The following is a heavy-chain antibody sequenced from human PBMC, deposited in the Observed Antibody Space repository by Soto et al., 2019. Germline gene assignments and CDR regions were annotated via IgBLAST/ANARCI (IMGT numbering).Heavy chain of an antibody. Sequence: GGSLRLSCAASGFSVSSNYMSWVRQAPGKGLEWVSVIYSGGSTYYADSVKGRFTISRHNSKNTLYLLMNSLRAEDTAVYYCARDFRPPYGVRYFDYWGQGPLVTVSS. CDR3: ARDFRPPYGVRYFDY. CDR1: GFSVSSNY. D-gene: IGHD4-17*01. CDR2: IYSGGST. V-gene: IGHV3-53*04. J-gene: IGHJ4*02.